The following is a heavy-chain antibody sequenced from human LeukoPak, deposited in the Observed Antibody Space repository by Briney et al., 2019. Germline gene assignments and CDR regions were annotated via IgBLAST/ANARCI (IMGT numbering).Heavy chain of an antibody. Sequence: GGSLRLSCAGSGFTFSSHWTNWVRQAPGKGLEWVANIKQGGSEIYYVDSVKGRFTISRDDAKNSLYLQMNSLRDEDTAVYYCARDRGDYWGQGTLVTVSS. CDR3: ARDRGDY. J-gene: IGHJ4*02. V-gene: IGHV3-7*01. CDR2: IKQGGSEI. CDR1: GFTFSSHW.